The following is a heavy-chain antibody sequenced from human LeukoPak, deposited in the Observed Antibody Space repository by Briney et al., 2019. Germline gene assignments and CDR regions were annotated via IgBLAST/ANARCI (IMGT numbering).Heavy chain of an antibody. J-gene: IGHJ4*02. CDR3: ARDGGITIFGVVYY. V-gene: IGHV3-7*01. CDR2: IKQDGSEK. Sequence: GGSLRLSCAASGFTFSSYWMSWVRQAPGKGLEWVANIKQDGSEKYYVDSVKGRFTISRDNAKNSLYLQMNSLRAEDTAVYYCARDGGITIFGVVYYWGQGTPVTVSS. CDR1: GFTFSSYW. D-gene: IGHD3-3*01.